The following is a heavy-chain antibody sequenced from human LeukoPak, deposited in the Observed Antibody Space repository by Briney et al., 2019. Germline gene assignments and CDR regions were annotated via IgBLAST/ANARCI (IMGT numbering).Heavy chain of an antibody. CDR2: ISYDGSNK. CDR3: ARDYYYDSSHYYGMDV. Sequence: GRSLRLSCAASGFTFSSYAMHWVRQAPGKGLEWVAVISYDGSNKYYADSVKGRFTISRDNSKNTLYLQMNSLRAEDTAVYYCARDYYYDSSHYYGMDVWGQGTTVTVSS. J-gene: IGHJ6*02. CDR1: GFTFSSYA. D-gene: IGHD3-22*01. V-gene: IGHV3-30-3*01.